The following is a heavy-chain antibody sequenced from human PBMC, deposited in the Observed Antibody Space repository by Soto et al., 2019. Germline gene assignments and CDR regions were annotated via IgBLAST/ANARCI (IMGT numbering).Heavy chain of an antibody. V-gene: IGHV1-46*03. Sequence: QVQLVQSGAEVMQPGASVKVSCKASGYTFTSYYIQCVRQAPGQGLEWMGIINPSGGSTNYAQKFQGRVTMTRDTSTSTVYMELSSLRSEDTAIYYCSRGYPPRDQLGNLPGAFWGQGTLVNVSS. CDR2: INPSGGST. D-gene: IGHD1-1*01. CDR3: SRGYPPRDQLGNLPGAF. J-gene: IGHJ4*02. CDR1: GYTFTSYY.